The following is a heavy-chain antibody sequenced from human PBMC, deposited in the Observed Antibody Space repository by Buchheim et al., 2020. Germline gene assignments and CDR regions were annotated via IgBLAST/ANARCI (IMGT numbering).Heavy chain of an antibody. Sequence: EVQLVESGGGLVQPGGSLRLSCAASGFTFSSYSMSWVRQAPGKGLEFISYISYSSNTIYYADSAKGRSTISRANAKKSLYLQMNSLRVEDTAVYYCARVTGYCSSGSCSLGYWGQGTL. CDR1: GFTFSSYS. CDR3: ARVTGYCSSGSCSLGY. CDR2: ISYSSNTI. J-gene: IGHJ4*02. D-gene: IGHD2-15*01. V-gene: IGHV3-48*01.